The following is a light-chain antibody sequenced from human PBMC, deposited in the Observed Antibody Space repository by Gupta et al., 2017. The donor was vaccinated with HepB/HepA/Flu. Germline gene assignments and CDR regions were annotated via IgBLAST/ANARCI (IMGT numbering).Light chain of an antibody. CDR2: GAS. J-gene: IGKJ1*01. CDR3: QQDNNWLGP. CDR1: PSVSSN. V-gene: IGKV3-15*01. Sequence: EIVMTQSPATLSVSPGERATLSCRASPSVSSNLAWYQQKPGQAPRLLIYGASTRATGIPARFSGSGSGTEFTLTISNLQSEDFAVYYCQQDNNWLGPFGQGTKVEIK.